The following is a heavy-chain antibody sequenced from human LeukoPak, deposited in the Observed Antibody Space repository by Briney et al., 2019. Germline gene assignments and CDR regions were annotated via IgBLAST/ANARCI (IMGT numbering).Heavy chain of an antibody. D-gene: IGHD2-2*01. Sequence: SQTLSLTCTVSGGSISSGNYYWSWIRQPAGKGLEWIGRIYTSGSTNYNPSLKSRVTISVDTSKNQFSLKLSSVTAADTAIYYCARPLHCSSTTCYDWFDPWGQGTLVTVSS. CDR1: GGSISSGNYY. CDR2: IYTSGST. J-gene: IGHJ5*02. V-gene: IGHV4-61*02. CDR3: ARPLHCSSTTCYDWFDP.